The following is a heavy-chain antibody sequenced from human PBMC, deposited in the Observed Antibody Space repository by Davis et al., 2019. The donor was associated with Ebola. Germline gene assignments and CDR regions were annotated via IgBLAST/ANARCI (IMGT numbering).Heavy chain of an antibody. J-gene: IGHJ4*02. CDR3: AKADSSGWYGDFDY. CDR2: INSDGGNT. CDR1: GFTFSSYW. Sequence: HTGGSLRLSCTASGFTFSSYWMHWVRQAPGKGLVWVSRINSDGGNTGYADPVKGRFTISRDNSKNTLYLQMNSLRAEDTAVYYCAKADSSGWYGDFDYWGQGTLVTVSS. V-gene: IGHV3-74*01. D-gene: IGHD6-19*01.